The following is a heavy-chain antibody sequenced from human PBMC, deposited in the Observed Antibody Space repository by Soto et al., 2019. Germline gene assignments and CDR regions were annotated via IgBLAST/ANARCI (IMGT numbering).Heavy chain of an antibody. CDR1: GFTFSNYG. J-gene: IGHJ3*01. CDR2: IWHDGSQK. Sequence: QVQLVESGGGVVQPGTSLRLSCVASGFTFSNYGIHWVRQAPGRGLEWVAVIWHDGSQKYLTDSVRGRFTISRDNSKNTVYLHMNSLRVEDTAVYYCEGRDDPFHVWGRGTMVTASS. CDR3: EGRDDPFHV. V-gene: IGHV3-33*01.